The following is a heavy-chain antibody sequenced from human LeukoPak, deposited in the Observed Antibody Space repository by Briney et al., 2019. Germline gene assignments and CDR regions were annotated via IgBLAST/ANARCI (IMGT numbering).Heavy chain of an antibody. V-gene: IGHV4-34*01. D-gene: IGHD1-1*01. J-gene: IGHJ4*02. CDR1: GGSLSGYY. CDR3: AVGWKEYYFDY. CDR2: INHSGST. Sequence: SETLSLTCAVYGGSLSGYYWSWIRQPPGKGLEWIGEINHSGSTNYNPSLKSRVTISVDTSKNQFSLKLSSVTAADTAVYYCAVGWKEYYFDYWGQGTLVTVSS.